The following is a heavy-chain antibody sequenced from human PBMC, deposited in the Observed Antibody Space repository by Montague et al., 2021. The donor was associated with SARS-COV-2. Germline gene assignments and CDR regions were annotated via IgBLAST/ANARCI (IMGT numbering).Heavy chain of an antibody. CDR3: ARAVSVQRAVNWFDP. Sequence: SETLSLTCTVSGGSMIDHYWAWIRQPPGKGLEWLAYIYYSGGINSNASLKSRVTMSVDTSKNQFSLKLTSVTAADTAVYYCARAVSVQRAVNWFDPWGQGTLVTVSS. CDR2: IYYSGGI. D-gene: IGHD5-24*01. J-gene: IGHJ5*02. V-gene: IGHV4-59*11. CDR1: GGSMIDHY.